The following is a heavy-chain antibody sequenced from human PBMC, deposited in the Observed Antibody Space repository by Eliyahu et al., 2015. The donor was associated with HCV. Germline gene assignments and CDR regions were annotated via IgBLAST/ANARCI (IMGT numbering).Heavy chain of an antibody. J-gene: IGHJ4*02. CDR1: IHLLAGLP. CDR2: ISRSGGTT. CDR3: AKSPFGGSSGHEDGY. V-gene: IGHV3-23*01. D-gene: IGHD3-22*01. Sequence: EVQLLESGGGLVQPGGSLETLLCSLWIHLLAGLPXXWVRQAPGKGLGWVSTISRSGGTTYYADSVKGRFTISRDNPKNTLYLQMNSLRAEDTAVYYCAKSPFGGSSGHEDGYWGQGTLVTVSS.